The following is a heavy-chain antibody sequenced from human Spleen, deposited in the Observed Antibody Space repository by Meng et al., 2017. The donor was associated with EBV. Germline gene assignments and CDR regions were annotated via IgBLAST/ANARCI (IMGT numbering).Heavy chain of an antibody. CDR1: GGTFRSDA. Sequence: QGQVVQSGAEVKKPGSSVKGSCKTSGGTFRSDAISWVRQAPGQGLEWMGGLIPLSDAPHYAQKFQGRVTITADESTSTHYLDLSGLRAEDTAVYYCASESGRGFTPDYWGQGTLVTVSS. D-gene: IGHD3-10*01. J-gene: IGHJ4*02. CDR3: ASESGRGFTPDY. CDR2: LIPLSDAP. V-gene: IGHV1-69*01.